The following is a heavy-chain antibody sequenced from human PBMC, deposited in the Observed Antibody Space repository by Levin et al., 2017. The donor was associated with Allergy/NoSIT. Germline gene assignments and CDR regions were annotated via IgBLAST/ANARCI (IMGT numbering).Heavy chain of an antibody. CDR3: VKATSTYGSGSYYDPFDD. CDR2: ISGGGGTT. V-gene: IGHV3-23*01. D-gene: IGHD3-10*01. Sequence: PGGSLRLSCAASGFAFSIHAMSWVRQAPGKGLDWVSTISGGGGTTNYADSVKGRFTISRDNSKNTLYLEMSSLRAADTAVYYCVKATSTYGSGSYYDPFDDWGQGTLVTVSS. CDR1: GFAFSIHA. J-gene: IGHJ4*02.